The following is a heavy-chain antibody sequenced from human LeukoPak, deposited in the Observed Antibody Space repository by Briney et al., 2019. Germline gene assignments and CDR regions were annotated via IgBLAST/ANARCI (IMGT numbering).Heavy chain of an antibody. CDR2: IYTSGST. CDR1: GGSISSYY. CDR3: ARDVRTRHRYYMDV. J-gene: IGHJ6*03. D-gene: IGHD3-16*02. Sequence: SETLSLTCTVSGGSISSYYWSWIRQPAGKGLEWIGRIYTSGSTNYNPSLKSRATMSVDTSKNQFSLKLSSVTAADTAVYYCARDVRTRHRYYMDVWGKGTTVTVSS. V-gene: IGHV4-4*07.